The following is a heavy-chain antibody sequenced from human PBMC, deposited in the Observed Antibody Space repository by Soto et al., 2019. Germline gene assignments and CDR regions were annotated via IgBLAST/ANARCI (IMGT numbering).Heavy chain of an antibody. V-gene: IGHV4-59*01. CDR3: ARGITMVRVDP. CDR2: IYYGGST. Sequence: SETLSLTCTVSGDSISTDYWSWIRQSPGKGLEWIGFIYYGGSTNYNPSLKSRVTISVDTSKNQFSLKLSSVTAADTAVYYCARGITMVRVDPWGQGTLVTVSS. CDR1: GDSISTDY. D-gene: IGHD3-10*01. J-gene: IGHJ5*02.